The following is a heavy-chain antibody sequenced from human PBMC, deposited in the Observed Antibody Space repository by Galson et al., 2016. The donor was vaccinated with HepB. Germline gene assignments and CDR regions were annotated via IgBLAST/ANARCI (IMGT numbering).Heavy chain of an antibody. J-gene: IGHJ4*02. CDR2: IFHSGTT. V-gene: IGHV4-39*07. Sequence: ETLSLTCSVSGGSVSSSRYYWGWIRQPPGKGLEWIGSIFHSGTTYYSPSLRGRVTMSLDRSKNQFSLNLISVTAADTAIYFCARDPRIELVPNSWGQGTLVTVSS. D-gene: IGHD3-3*02. CDR1: GGSVSSSRYY. CDR3: ARDPRIELVPNS.